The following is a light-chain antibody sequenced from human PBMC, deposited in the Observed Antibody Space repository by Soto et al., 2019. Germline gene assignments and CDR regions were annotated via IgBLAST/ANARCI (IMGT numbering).Light chain of an antibody. CDR2: AAS. CDR3: QQSYSTPYN. Sequence: DIQMTQSPSSLSASVGDRVTITCRASQSISSYLNWYQQKPGKAPKLLIYAASSLQSGFPSRFSGSGSGTDFPLPISSLQPEDFPTYYCQQSYSTPYNFGQGTKLEIK. CDR1: QSISSY. V-gene: IGKV1-39*01. J-gene: IGKJ2*01.